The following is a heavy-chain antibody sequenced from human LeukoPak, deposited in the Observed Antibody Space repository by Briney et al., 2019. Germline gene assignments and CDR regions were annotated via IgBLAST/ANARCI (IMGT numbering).Heavy chain of an antibody. Sequence: PGGSLRLSCTVSGFTVSSDSMSWVRQAPGKGLGWVSGISWNGGSTGYADSVKGRFTISRDNAKNSLYLQMNSLRAEDTALYHCARGWSSSSWYDYWGQGTLVTVSS. V-gene: IGHV3-20*01. CDR1: GFTVSSDS. CDR3: ARGWSSSSWYDY. CDR2: ISWNGGST. J-gene: IGHJ4*02. D-gene: IGHD6-13*01.